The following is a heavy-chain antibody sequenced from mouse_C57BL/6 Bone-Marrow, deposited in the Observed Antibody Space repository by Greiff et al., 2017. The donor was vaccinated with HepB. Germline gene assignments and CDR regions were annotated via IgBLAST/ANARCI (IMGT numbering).Heavy chain of an antibody. V-gene: IGHV1-85*01. D-gene: IGHD3-2*02. Sequence: QVQLQQSGPELVKPGASVKLSCKASGYTFTSYDINWVKQRPGQGLEWIGWIYPRDGSTKYNEKFKGKATLTVDTSSSTAYMELHSLTSEDSAVYFCARGAQATHHYYAMDYWGQGTSVTVSS. CDR1: GYTFTSYD. CDR3: ARGAQATHHYYAMDY. CDR2: IYPRDGST. J-gene: IGHJ4*01.